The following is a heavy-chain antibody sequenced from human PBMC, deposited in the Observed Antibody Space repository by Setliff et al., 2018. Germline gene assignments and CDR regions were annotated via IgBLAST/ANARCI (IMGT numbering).Heavy chain of an antibody. J-gene: IGHJ2*01. D-gene: IGHD2-2*01. CDR1: DFSVPTVYY. Sequence: SETLSLTCAVSDFSVPTVYYWTWIRQPPGKGLEWIAGVYYRGTTYYNPSLESRVSVSVDTSKSHVSLSLTSVTAADTALYFCARTSTGRYFDLWGRGTLVTVSS. V-gene: IGHV4-38-2*01. CDR2: VYYRGTT. CDR3: ARTSTGRYFDL.